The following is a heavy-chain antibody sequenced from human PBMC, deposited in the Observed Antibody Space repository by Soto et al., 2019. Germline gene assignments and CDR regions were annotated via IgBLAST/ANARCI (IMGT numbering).Heavy chain of an antibody. D-gene: IGHD2-2*01. CDR2: RYSDGRS. V-gene: IGHV3-66*01. CDR1: GSTVSISY. Sequence: PEGSLRHSCAGAGSTVSISYMTWVRHVPGKGLEWVSIRYSDGRSYHAESVKGRFTISTDDSENTLYLQMSSLRAEDTAVYYCAKRKYCPSTTCFDSWGQGT. J-gene: IGHJ4*02. CDR3: AKRKYCPSTTCFDS.